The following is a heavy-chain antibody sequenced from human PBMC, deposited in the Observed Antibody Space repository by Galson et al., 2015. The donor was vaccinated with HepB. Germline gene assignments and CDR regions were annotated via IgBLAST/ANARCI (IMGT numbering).Heavy chain of an antibody. V-gene: IGHV3-21*01. CDR1: GFTFSSYS. J-gene: IGHJ6*03. Sequence: SLRLSCAASGFTFSSYSMNWVRQAPGKGLEWVSSISSSSSYIYYADSVKGRFTISRDNAKNSLYLQMNSLRAEDTAVYYCAGDGTGYYYYYMDVWGKGTTVTVSS. D-gene: IGHD3-10*01. CDR2: ISSSSSYI. CDR3: AGDGTGYYYYYMDV.